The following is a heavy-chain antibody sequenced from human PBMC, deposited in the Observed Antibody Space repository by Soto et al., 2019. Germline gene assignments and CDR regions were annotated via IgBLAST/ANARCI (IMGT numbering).Heavy chain of an antibody. CDR3: ARALYSSSWSRSYNWFDP. D-gene: IGHD6-13*01. CDR2: INPNSGGT. J-gene: IGHJ5*02. Sequence: ASVKVSCKASGYTFTGYYMHWVRQAPGQGLEWMGWINPNSGGTNYAQKFQGWVTMTRDTSISTAYMELSRLRSDDTAVYYCARALYSSSWSRSYNWFDPWGQGTLVTVSS. CDR1: GYTFTGYY. V-gene: IGHV1-2*04.